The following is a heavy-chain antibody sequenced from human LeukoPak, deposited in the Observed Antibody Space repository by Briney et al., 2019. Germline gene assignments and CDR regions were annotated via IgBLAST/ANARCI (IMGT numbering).Heavy chain of an antibody. CDR2: ISTTGGYT. J-gene: IGHJ4*02. CDR3: AKKPATIKFPFDI. V-gene: IGHV3-23*01. D-gene: IGHD5-24*01. Sequence: GGSLRLSCVGSGLSFSTYDMGWVRQTPGKGLEWVSAISTTGGYTEDADSVKGRFTISRDNSQNTLFLQMHSLRAEDTAVYYCAKKPATIKFPFDIWGQGTLVTVSP. CDR1: GLSFSTYD.